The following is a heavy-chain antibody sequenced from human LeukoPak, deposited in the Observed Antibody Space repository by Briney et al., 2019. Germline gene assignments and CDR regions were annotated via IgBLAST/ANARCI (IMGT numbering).Heavy chain of an antibody. Sequence: GRSLRLSCAASGSTFSNYGMHWGRQAPGKELGGVAVISFDGNTKHYSDSVKGRFTISRDNSKDTLSLQMNSLRAEDTAVYYCALPNYDAFDIWGQGTKVTVSS. CDR3: ALPNYDAFDI. V-gene: IGHV3-30*03. D-gene: IGHD1-7*01. J-gene: IGHJ3*02. CDR2: ISFDGNTK. CDR1: GSTFSNYG.